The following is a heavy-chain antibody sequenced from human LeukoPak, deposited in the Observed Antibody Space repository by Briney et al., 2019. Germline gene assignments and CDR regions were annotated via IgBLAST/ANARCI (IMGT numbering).Heavy chain of an antibody. J-gene: IGHJ3*02. D-gene: IGHD1-26*01. CDR1: GGSISSGDYY. CDR2: IYYSGST. Sequence: SQTLSLTCTVSGGSISSGDYYWSWIRQPPGKGLEWIGYIYYSGSTYYNPSLKSRVTISVDTSKNQFSLKLSSVTAADTAVYYRAREGGFDAFDIWGQGTMVTVSS. V-gene: IGHV4-30-4*01. CDR3: AREGGFDAFDI.